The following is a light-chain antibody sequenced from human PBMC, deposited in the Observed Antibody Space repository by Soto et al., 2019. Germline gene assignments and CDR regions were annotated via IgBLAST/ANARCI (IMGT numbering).Light chain of an antibody. Sequence: EIVLSQSPGTLSLSPGERATLSCRASQSVSNNYLAWYQQKPGQAPRLLIYGASNRATGIPDRFSGRGSGTDFTLTISRREAEEFAVYYCQQYGSSGTFGQGTKVDIK. J-gene: IGKJ1*01. CDR1: QSVSNNY. CDR2: GAS. V-gene: IGKV3-20*01. CDR3: QQYGSSGT.